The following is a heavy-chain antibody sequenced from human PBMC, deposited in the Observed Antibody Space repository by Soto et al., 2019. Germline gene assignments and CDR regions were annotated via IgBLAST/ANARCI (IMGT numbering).Heavy chain of an antibody. V-gene: IGHV4-31*03. CDR2: IYYSGST. CDR3: ARGPVKRSYYYYMDV. CDR1: GGSISSGGYY. J-gene: IGHJ6*03. Sequence: QVQLQESGPGLVKPSQTLSLTCTVSGGSISSGGYYWSWIRQHPGKGLEWIGYIYYSGSTYYNPSIKSRVTISVDTSKNQFSLKLSSVTAADTAVYYCARGPVKRSYYYYMDVWGKGTTVTVSS.